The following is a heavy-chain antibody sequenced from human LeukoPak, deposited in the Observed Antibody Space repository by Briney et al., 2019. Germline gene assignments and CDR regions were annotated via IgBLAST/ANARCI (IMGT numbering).Heavy chain of an antibody. D-gene: IGHD3-22*01. CDR3: AKESPYYYDSSGYYNDLAY. CDR1: GFTFSSYG. V-gene: IGHV3-30*18. Sequence: PGGSLRLSCAASGFTFSSYGMHWVRQAPGKGLEWVAVISYDGSNKYYADSVKGRFTISRDNSKNTLYLQMNSLRAEDTAVYYCAKESPYYYDSSGYYNDLAYWGQGTLVTVSS. J-gene: IGHJ4*02. CDR2: ISYDGSNK.